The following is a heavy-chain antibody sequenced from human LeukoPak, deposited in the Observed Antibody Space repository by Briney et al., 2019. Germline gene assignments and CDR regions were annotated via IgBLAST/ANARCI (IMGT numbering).Heavy chain of an antibody. J-gene: IGHJ3*01. CDR1: GFTFSSYA. D-gene: IGHD3-16*01. CDR2: ISYDGSNK. CDR3: ARDWGLA. Sequence: RAGRSLRLSCAASGFTFSSYAMHWVRQAPGKGLEWVAVISYDGSNKYYADSVKGRFTISRDNSKNTLYLQMNGLRAEDTAVYYCARDWGLAWGQGTMVTVSS. V-gene: IGHV3-30*04.